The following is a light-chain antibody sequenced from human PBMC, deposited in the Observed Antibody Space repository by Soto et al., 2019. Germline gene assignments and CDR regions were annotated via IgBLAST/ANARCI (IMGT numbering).Light chain of an antibody. CDR2: DTD. V-gene: IGLV1-51*01. CDR3: GTLDNSLSAHV. CDR1: NSNIGSNF. Sequence: QSVLTQPPSVSAAPGQKVTISCSGSNSNIGSNFLSWYQQFPGTAPKLLIYDTDKRPSGIPDRFSGSKSGTSATLGITGLQTGDEADYYCGTLDNSLSAHVFGGGTKLTVL. J-gene: IGLJ2*01.